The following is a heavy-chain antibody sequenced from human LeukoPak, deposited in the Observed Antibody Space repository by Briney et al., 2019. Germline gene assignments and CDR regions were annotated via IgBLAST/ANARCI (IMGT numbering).Heavy chain of an antibody. CDR1: GGSITSGYYF. D-gene: IGHD4-17*01. Sequence: PSETLSLTCTVSGGSITSGYYFWSWIRQPPGKGLEWIGYIYYSGSTSYNASLKSRVIISADTSKNQFSLKLSSVTAADTAVYYCARRLNYGDYFDDSWGQGTLVTVSS. J-gene: IGHJ4*02. CDR2: IYYSGST. CDR3: ARRLNYGDYFDDS. V-gene: IGHV4-30-4*01.